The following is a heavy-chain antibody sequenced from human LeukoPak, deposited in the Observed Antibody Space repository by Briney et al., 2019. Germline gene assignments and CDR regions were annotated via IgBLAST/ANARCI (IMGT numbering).Heavy chain of an antibody. D-gene: IGHD2-2*01. V-gene: IGHV5-51*01. Sequence: GESLKISCKGSGYSFTSYWIGWVRQMPGKGLEWMGIIYPGDSDTRYSPSFQGQVTISADKSISTAYLQWTSLKASDTAMYFCATPYPREYCSSSSCYFNYWGQGTLVTVSS. CDR1: GYSFTSYW. J-gene: IGHJ4*02. CDR3: ATPYPREYCSSSSCYFNY. CDR2: IYPGDSDT.